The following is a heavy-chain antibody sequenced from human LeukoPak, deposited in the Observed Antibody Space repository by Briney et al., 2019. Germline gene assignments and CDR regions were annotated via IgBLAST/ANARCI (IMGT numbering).Heavy chain of an antibody. V-gene: IGHV1-46*01. Sequence: ASVKVSCKASGYTFTSYLMHWVRQAPGQRLDWMGIINPSGGSTNYAQKFQGRVTMTRDTSTSTVYMELSSLRSEDTAVYYCARAHYYDSSDYGGIEHWGQGTLVTVSS. CDR3: ARAHYYDSSDYGGIEH. CDR1: GYTFTSYL. CDR2: INPSGGST. D-gene: IGHD3-22*01. J-gene: IGHJ1*01.